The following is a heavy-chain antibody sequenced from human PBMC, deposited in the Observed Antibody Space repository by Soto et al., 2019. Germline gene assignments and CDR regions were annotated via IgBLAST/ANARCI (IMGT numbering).Heavy chain of an antibody. CDR2: ISGSGGST. V-gene: IGHV3-23*01. CDR1: GFTFSSYA. CDR3: AIQIVPRHSSSLVVRGGINY. D-gene: IGHD3-10*01. Sequence: GGSLRLSCAASGFTFSSYAMSWVRQAPGKGLEWVSAISGSGGSTYYADSVKGRFTISRDNSKNTLYLQMNSLRAEDTAVYYCAIQIVPRHSSSLVVRGGINYWGQGTLVTVSS. J-gene: IGHJ4*02.